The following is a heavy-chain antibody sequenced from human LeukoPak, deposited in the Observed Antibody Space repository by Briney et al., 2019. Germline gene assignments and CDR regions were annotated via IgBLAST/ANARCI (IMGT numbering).Heavy chain of an antibody. CDR2: IYTSGST. D-gene: IGHD5-18*01. Sequence: TLSLTCTVSGGSISSGSYYWSWIRQPAGKGLEWIGRIYTSGSTNYNPSLKSRVTISVDTSKNQFSLKLSSVTAADTAVYYCARRPEKRGPKLWLRGYFDYWGQGTLVTVSS. V-gene: IGHV4-61*02. CDR1: GGSISSGSYY. J-gene: IGHJ4*02. CDR3: ARRPEKRGPKLWLRGYFDY.